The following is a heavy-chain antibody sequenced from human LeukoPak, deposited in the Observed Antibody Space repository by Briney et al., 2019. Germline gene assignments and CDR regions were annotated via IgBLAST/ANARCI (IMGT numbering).Heavy chain of an antibody. D-gene: IGHD6-13*01. CDR1: KFTFSNYW. V-gene: IGHV3-7*01. CDR2: IIQGGSEK. Sequence: PGGSLRLSCAASKFTFSNYWMSWVRQAPGKGLEWVATIIQGGSEKYYVESVKGRFTISRDNAKNSLYLRMNSLRAEDTAVYYCVKVKQQLVRLLGRDTTYYYNYYLDVWGKGTTVTVSS. CDR3: VKVKQQLVRLLGRDTTYYYNYYLDV. J-gene: IGHJ6*03.